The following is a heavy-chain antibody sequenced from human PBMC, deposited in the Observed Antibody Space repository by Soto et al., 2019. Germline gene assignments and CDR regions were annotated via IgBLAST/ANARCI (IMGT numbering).Heavy chain of an antibody. CDR2: ISGSGGST. Sequence: PGGSLRLSCAACGFTFSSYAMSWVRQAPGKGLEWVSAISGSGGSTYYADSVKGRFTISRDNSKNTLYLQMNSLRAEDTAVYYCAIDYSGSNDSRFSAFDNWGQEDLVTISS. CDR1: GFTFSSYA. V-gene: IGHV3-23*01. CDR3: AIDYSGSNDSRFSAFDN. J-gene: IGHJ4*02. D-gene: IGHD1-26*01.